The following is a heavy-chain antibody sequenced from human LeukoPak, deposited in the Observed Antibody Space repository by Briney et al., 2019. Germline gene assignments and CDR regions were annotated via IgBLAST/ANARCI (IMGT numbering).Heavy chain of an antibody. CDR1: VLIFSECY. CDR3: ARHPGSGSFDY. V-gene: IGHV3-11*01. Sequence: GWSLTLSRPASVLIFSECYLGWIRPARGKGLEGVAYISSSDSTIYYADSVKGRYTISMDKAKKSLYLQMNSLRAEDTAVYYCARHPGSGSFDYWGQGTLVTVSS. D-gene: IGHD1-26*01. CDR2: ISSSDSTI. J-gene: IGHJ4*02.